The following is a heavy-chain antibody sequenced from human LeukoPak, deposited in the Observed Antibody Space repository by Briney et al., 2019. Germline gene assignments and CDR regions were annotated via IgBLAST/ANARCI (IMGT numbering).Heavy chain of an antibody. CDR3: ARRFTMVRGVLYAFDI. Sequence: PSETLSLTCAVYGGSFSGYYWSWIRQPPGKGLEWIGEINHSGSTNYNPSLKSRVTISVDTSKNQFSLKLSSVTAADTAVYYCARRFTMVRGVLYAFDIWGQGTMVTVSS. CDR2: INHSGST. CDR1: GGSFSGYY. J-gene: IGHJ3*02. V-gene: IGHV4-34*01. D-gene: IGHD3-10*01.